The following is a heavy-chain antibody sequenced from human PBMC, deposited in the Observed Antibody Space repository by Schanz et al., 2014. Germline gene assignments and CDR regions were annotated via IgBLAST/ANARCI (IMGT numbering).Heavy chain of an antibody. Sequence: QVQLVQSGGEVKKPGASATVSCKASGYTFNNHGISWVRQAPGQGLEWMGWISVYHGHTNYAEKVHGRVTMTTDTSTSTAYMELRSLIPDDTAVYYSVRDAGWAFGDYHRMDVWGQGTAVTVSS. D-gene: IGHD3-10*01. J-gene: IGHJ6*02. CDR2: ISVYHGHT. CDR3: VRDAGWAFGDYHRMDV. CDR1: GYTFNNHG. V-gene: IGHV1-18*01.